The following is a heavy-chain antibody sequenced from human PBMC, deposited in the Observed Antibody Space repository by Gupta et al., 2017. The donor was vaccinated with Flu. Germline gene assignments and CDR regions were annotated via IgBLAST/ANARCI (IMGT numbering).Heavy chain of an antibody. Sequence: VPLQQWGAGLLTPSATLSLTCGVYGGSFRGYYWTWIRQAPGKGLEWIGEISHSGSTNYSPSLKSRVTILVDTSKKQFSLKLNSVTAADKDVDYCASGGRDDVDSGGQGTMVIVSS. J-gene: IGHJ3*02. CDR3: ASGGRDDVDS. CDR1: GGSFRGYY. V-gene: IGHV4-34*01. CDR2: ISHSGST.